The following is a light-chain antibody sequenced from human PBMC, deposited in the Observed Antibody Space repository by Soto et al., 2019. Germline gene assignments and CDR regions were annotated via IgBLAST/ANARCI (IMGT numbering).Light chain of an antibody. V-gene: IGLV2-14*03. Sequence: QSALTQPASVSGSPGQSITISCNGTSSDVGDWNYVCWYQKHPDKAPKLLIFDVSNRPSGVSSRFAGSMSGNTASLTISGLQVEDEADYFCSSYTTKSTVVFGGGTKLTVL. J-gene: IGLJ2*01. CDR1: SSDVGDWNY. CDR2: DVS. CDR3: SSYTTKSTVV.